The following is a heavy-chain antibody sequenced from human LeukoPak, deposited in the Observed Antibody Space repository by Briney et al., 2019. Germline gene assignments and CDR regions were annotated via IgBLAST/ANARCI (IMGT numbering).Heavy chain of an antibody. CDR3: ARDVGRYYYDSSGYYPGDY. Sequence: ASVKVSCKASGYTFTNYYMHWVRQAPGQGLEWMGMISPSGASTSYARKFQGRVTMTRDVSTSTVYMELSRLRSDDTAVYYCARDVGRYYYDSSGYYPGDYWGQGTLVTVSS. CDR2: ISPSGAST. V-gene: IGHV1-46*01. J-gene: IGHJ4*02. CDR1: GYTFTNYY. D-gene: IGHD3-22*01.